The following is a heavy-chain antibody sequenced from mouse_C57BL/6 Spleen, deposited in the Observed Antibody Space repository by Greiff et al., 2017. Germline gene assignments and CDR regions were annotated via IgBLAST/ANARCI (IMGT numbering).Heavy chain of an antibody. Sequence: VKLVESGPGLVAPSQSLSITCTVSGFSLTSYGVDWVRQSPGKGLEWLGVIWGVGSTNYNSALKSRLSISKDNSKSQVFLKMNSLQTDDTAMYYCASSPYDYDGGYYAMDYWGQGTSVTVSS. CDR3: ASSPYDYDGGYYAMDY. CDR2: IWGVGST. D-gene: IGHD2-4*01. J-gene: IGHJ4*01. V-gene: IGHV2-6*01. CDR1: GFSLTSYG.